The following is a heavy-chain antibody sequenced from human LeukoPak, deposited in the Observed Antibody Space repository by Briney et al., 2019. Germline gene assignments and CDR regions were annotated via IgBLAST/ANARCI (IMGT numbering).Heavy chain of an antibody. CDR3: ARGISIYYYGMDV. Sequence: ASVRVSCKASGYTFTGYYMHWVRQAPGQGLEWMGWINPNSGGTNYAQKFQGRVTMTRDTSISTAYMELSRLRSDDTAVYYCARGISIYYYGMDVWGQGTTVTVSS. CDR2: INPNSGGT. J-gene: IGHJ6*02. CDR1: GYTFTGYY. V-gene: IGHV1-2*02. D-gene: IGHD1-14*01.